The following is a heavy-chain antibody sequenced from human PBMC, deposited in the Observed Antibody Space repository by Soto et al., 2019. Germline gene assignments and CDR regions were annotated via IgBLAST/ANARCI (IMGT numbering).Heavy chain of an antibody. V-gene: IGHV3-30*18. CDR2: ISYDGSQK. D-gene: IGHD1-26*01. Sequence: GGSLRLSCVASGFTFSSYGIHWVRQAPGKGLEWVALISYDGSQKYFGVSLKGRFTISRDNSKNTLYLEMNSLRGDDTALYYCAKEMAESYYSAYHLNYWGQGTQVTVSS. CDR1: GFTFSSYG. J-gene: IGHJ4*02. CDR3: AKEMAESYYSAYHLNY.